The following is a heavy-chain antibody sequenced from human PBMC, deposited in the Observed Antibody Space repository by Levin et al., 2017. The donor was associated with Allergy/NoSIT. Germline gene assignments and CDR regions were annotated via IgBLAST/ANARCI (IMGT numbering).Heavy chain of an antibody. D-gene: IGHD2-15*01. CDR2: IWWDGSNK. J-gene: IGHJ4*02. Sequence: HTGGSLRLSCAASGFTFNLHGMHWVRQAPGKGLEWVAVIWWDGSNKFYADSVRGRFTISRDNSGNALYLQMNSLRAEDTAVYYCARDPESCSGGSCLHFDHWGQGTLVTVSS. CDR1: GFTFNLHG. V-gene: IGHV3-33*01. CDR3: ARDPESCSGGSCLHFDH.